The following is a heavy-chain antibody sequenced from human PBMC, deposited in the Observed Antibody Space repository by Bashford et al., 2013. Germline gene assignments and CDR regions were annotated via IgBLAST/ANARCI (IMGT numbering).Heavy chain of an antibody. Sequence: SETLSLTCSVSDGSLISNYYWSWMRQPAGKGLEWIGYIYYSGSTNYHPSLKSRVTISVDTSKNQFSLNLNSVTAADTAVYYCARLSRLTRAETYYFDYWGQGTLVTVSS. CDR3: ARLSRLTRAETYYFDY. CDR1: DGSLISNYY. V-gene: IGHV4-59*08. D-gene: IGHD4/OR15-4a*01. CDR2: IYYSGST. J-gene: IGHJ4*02.